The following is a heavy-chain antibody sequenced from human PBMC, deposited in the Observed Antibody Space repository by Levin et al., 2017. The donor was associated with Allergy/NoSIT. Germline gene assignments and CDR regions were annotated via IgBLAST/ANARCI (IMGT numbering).Heavy chain of an antibody. J-gene: IGHJ6*03. Sequence: GESLKISCAASGFTFSSYGMHWVRQAPGKGLEWVAVISYDGNNKYYADSVKGRFTISRDNSKNTLYLQMNSLRGEDTAVYYCASRGDIYYYYYMDVWGKGTTVTVSS. CDR2: ISYDGNNK. V-gene: IGHV3-30*03. D-gene: IGHD2-15*01. CDR1: GFTFSSYG. CDR3: ASRGDIYYYYYMDV.